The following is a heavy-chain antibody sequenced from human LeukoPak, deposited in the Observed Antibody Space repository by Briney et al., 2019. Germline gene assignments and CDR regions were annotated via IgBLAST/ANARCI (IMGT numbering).Heavy chain of an antibody. D-gene: IGHD3-16*01. V-gene: IGHV3-7*01. CDR3: TREGGGTDY. J-gene: IGHJ4*02. CDR2: IEVGGDI. Sequence: GGSLRLSCAASGFTFSSYSMAWVRQAPAKGLEWVATIEVGGDIYYVDSVKGRFTISRDNAKNSLFLQMTSLRAEDPAVYYCTREGGGTDYWGQGTLVTVSS. CDR1: GFTFSSYS.